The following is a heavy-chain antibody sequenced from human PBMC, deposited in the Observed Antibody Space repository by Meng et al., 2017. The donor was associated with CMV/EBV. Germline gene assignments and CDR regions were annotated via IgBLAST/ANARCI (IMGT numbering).Heavy chain of an antibody. CDR2: ISWNSGSI. CDR1: GGSISSYY. J-gene: IGHJ6*02. CDR3: AKDIGYGGNSLYGMDV. Sequence: LSLTCTVSGGSISSYYWSWIRQPPGKGLEWVSGISWNSGSIGYADSVKGRFTISRDSAKNSLYLQMNSLRAEDTALYYCAKDIGYGGNSLYGMDVWGQGTTVTVSS. D-gene: IGHD4-23*01. V-gene: IGHV3-9*01.